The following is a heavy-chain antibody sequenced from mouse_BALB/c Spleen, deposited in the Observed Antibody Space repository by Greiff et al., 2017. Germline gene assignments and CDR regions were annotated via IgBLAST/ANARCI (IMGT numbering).Heavy chain of an antibody. CDR2: INPSTGYT. D-gene: IGHD1-1*01. V-gene: IGHV1-7*01. Sequence: VQLQQSGAELAKPGASVKMSCKASGYTFTSYWMHWVKQRPGQGLEWIGYINPSTGYTEYNQKFKDKATLTADKSSSTAYMQLSSLTSEDSAVYYCARNYYGSRSPFDYWGQGTTLTVSS. CDR3: ARNYYGSRSPFDY. CDR1: GYTFTSYW. J-gene: IGHJ2*01.